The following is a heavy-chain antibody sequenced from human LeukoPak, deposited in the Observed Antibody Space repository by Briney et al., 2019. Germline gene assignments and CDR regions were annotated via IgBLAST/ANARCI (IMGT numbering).Heavy chain of an antibody. J-gene: IGHJ4*02. Sequence: GGSLRLSCAASGFTFSSYAMSWVRQAPGKGLEWVSAISGSGGSTYYADSVKGRFTISRDNSKNTLYLQMNSLRAEDTAVYYCAVPRSSGSYRSRFDYWGQGTLVTVSS. CDR3: AVPRSSGSYRSRFDY. CDR2: ISGSGGST. D-gene: IGHD1-26*01. V-gene: IGHV3-23*01. CDR1: GFTFSSYA.